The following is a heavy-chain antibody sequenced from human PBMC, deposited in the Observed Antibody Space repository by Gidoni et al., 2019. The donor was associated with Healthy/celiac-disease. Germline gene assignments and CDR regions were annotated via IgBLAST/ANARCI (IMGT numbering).Heavy chain of an antibody. Sequence: QVQLVESGGGVVQPGRSLRLSCAASGFTFSSYAMHWVRQAPGKGLEWVAVISYDGSNKYYADSVKGRFTISRDNSKNTLYLQMNSLRAEDTAVYYCARDDDSSGYYDYWGQGTLVTVSS. CDR2: ISYDGSNK. J-gene: IGHJ4*02. CDR1: GFTFSSYA. D-gene: IGHD3-22*01. V-gene: IGHV3-30-3*01. CDR3: ARDDDSSGYYDY.